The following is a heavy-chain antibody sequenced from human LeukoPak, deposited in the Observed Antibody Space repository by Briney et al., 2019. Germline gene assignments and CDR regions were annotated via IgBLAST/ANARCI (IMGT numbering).Heavy chain of an antibody. J-gene: IGHJ3*02. CDR2: IYYTGST. CDR3: ARVFGSGYDFRGAFDI. Sequence: PSETLSLTCTVSGGSISSYYWSWIRQPPGKRLEWIGYIYYTGSTNYNPSLKSRVTISVDTSKIQFSLKLSSVTAADTAVYYCARVFGSGYDFRGAFDIWGQGTMVTVSS. D-gene: IGHD5-12*01. CDR1: GGSISSYY. V-gene: IGHV4-59*01.